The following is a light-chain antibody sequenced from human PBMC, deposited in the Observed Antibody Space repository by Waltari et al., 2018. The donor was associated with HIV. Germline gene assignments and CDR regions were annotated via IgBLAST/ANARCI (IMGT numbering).Light chain of an antibody. CDR3: ASWDDGLRGHV. V-gene: IGLV1-47*01. CDR1: NSNIGSNF. J-gene: IGLJ1*01. CDR2: RNN. Sequence: QSGLTQPPSASGTPGQRLSISCAGNNSNIGSNFVFWYRQIPGAAPTLLVYRNNQRPSRGGDRFSGSRSVASASLVISGLRVEDEADYYCASWDDGLRGHVFGSGTTVSV.